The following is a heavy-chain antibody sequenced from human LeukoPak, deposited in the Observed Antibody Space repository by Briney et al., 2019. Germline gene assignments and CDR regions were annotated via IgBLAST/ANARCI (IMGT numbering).Heavy chain of an antibody. D-gene: IGHD6-6*01. CDR2: ISGSGGST. J-gene: IGHJ3*02. Sequence: GGSLRLSCAASGFTFSSYAMSWVRQAPGKGLEWVSAISGSGGSTYYADSVKGRFTISRDNSKNTLYLQMNSLRAEDTAVYYCAKFVSGSSSSAPHDAFDIWGQGTMITVSS. V-gene: IGHV3-23*01. CDR3: AKFVSGSSSSAPHDAFDI. CDR1: GFTFSSYA.